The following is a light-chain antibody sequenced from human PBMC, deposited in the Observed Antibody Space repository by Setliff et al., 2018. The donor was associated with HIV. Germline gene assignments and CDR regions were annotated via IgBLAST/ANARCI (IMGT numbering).Light chain of an antibody. Sequence: QSALTQPASVSGSPGQSITISCTGTRNDVGAYNYVSWYQRHPGKAPKLMIYEVSNRPSGVSNRFSGSKSGNTASLTISGLQAEDEADYFCSSYRGGSTLFVLGPGTKVTVL. J-gene: IGLJ1*01. CDR2: EVS. V-gene: IGLV2-14*01. CDR1: RNDVGAYNY. CDR3: SSYRGGSTLFV.